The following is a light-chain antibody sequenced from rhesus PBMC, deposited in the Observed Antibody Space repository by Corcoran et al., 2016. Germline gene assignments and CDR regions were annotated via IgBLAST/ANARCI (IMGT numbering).Light chain of an antibody. CDR1: QDINKW. J-gene: IGKJ1*01. CDR3: QQHDTTPWT. CDR2: RAS. Sequence: DIQMTQSPSSLSASIGDRVTISCRASQDINKWLAWYQQKPGKAPNLLIYRASNVETGVPSRFSGSGSGTDFKLTIRRLQPEDIATYYCQQHDTTPWTFGQGTKVEI. V-gene: IGKV1-69*01.